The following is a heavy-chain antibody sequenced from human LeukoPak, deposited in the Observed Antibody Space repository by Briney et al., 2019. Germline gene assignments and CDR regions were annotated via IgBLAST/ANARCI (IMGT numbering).Heavy chain of an antibody. Sequence: SENLSLTCTVSAGSISTSDYYWGWIRQPPGKGLERIGSIYYSRSTYNNPSIRGRITICVNWTKSLFSMKLTSVTAADTAVYYCARQGIVGLITNWFDPWGQGTLVTVSS. V-gene: IGHV4-39*01. CDR2: IYYSRST. CDR3: ARQGIVGLITNWFDP. J-gene: IGHJ5*02. CDR1: AGSISTSDYY. D-gene: IGHD1-26*01.